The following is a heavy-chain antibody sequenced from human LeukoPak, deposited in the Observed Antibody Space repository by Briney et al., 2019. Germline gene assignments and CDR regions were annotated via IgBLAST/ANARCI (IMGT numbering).Heavy chain of an antibody. CDR3: ARDGDYYDSSGLNWFDP. D-gene: IGHD3-22*01. CDR2: IWYDGSNK. Sequence: GGSLRLSCAASGFTFSSYGMHWVRQAPGKGLEWVAVIWYDGSNKYYADPVKGRFTISRDNSKNTLYLQMNSLRAEDTAVYYCARDGDYYDSSGLNWFDPWGQGTLVTVSS. CDR1: GFTFSSYG. V-gene: IGHV3-33*01. J-gene: IGHJ5*02.